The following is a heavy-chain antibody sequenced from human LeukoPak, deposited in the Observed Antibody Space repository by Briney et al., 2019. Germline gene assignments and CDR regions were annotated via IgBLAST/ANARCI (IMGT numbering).Heavy chain of an antibody. V-gene: IGHV3-30-3*01. Sequence: GGSLRLSCAASGFTFSSYAMHWVHQAPGKGLEWVAVISYDGSNKYYADSVKGRFTISRDNSKNTLYLQMNSLRAEDTAVYYCARGVLPGSSGRIWFDPWGQGTLVTVSS. CDR3: ARGVLPGSSGRIWFDP. CDR1: GFTFSSYA. CDR2: ISYDGSNK. D-gene: IGHD3-10*01. J-gene: IGHJ5*02.